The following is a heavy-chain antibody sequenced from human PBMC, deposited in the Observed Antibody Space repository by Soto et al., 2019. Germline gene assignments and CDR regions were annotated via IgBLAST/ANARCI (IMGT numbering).Heavy chain of an antibody. CDR3: ARGSSIAGLYYGMDV. D-gene: IGHD6-6*01. CDR1: GGSISSGGYY. V-gene: IGHV4-31*03. CDR2: NYYSGIT. Sequence: SETLSLTCTVSGGSISSGGYYWTWIRQHPGKGLEWIGYNYYSGITYYNPSLKSRVTISLDTSKNQFSLKLSSVTAADTAVYYYARGSSIAGLYYGMDVWGQGTTVTVSS. J-gene: IGHJ6*02.